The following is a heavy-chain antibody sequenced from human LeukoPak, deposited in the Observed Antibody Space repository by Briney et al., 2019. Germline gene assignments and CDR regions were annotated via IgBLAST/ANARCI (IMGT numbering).Heavy chain of an antibody. CDR2: ISSRGDNI. CDR3: GGEFSSSPASMDV. V-gene: IGHV3-21*06. CDR1: GFAFRTCS. J-gene: IGHJ6*02. D-gene: IGHD6-13*01. Sequence: PGGSPRLSCAASGFAFRTCSMNWVRQAPGKGLEWVSFISSRGDNIYYTDSVKGRFTISRDNAKNSLYLQMNSLREEDTAVYYCGGEFSSSPASMDVWGQGATVTVFS.